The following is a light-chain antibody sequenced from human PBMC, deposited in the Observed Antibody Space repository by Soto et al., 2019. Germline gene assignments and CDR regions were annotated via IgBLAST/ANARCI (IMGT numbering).Light chain of an antibody. V-gene: IGLV1-40*01. CDR1: SSNIEAGYD. CDR2: GNS. J-gene: IGLJ2*01. CDR3: QSYDSSLSVV. Sequence: QSVLTQPPSVSGAPGQRVTISCTGSSSNIEAGYDVHWYQQLPGTAPKLLIYGNSNRPSGVPDRFSGSKSGTSASLAITGLQAEDEADYSCQSYDSSLSVVFGGGTKLTVL.